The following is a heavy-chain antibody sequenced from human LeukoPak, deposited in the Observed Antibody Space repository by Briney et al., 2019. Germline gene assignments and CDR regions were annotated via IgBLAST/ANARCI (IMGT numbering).Heavy chain of an antibody. J-gene: IGHJ5*02. Sequence: PGGSLRLSCAVSGFTVSSIYMSWVRQAPGKGLEWVSFIYNDGNTYYADSMKGRFSISRDSSRNTLCLQMNSLRVEDTAVYYCAGDTHSSNWYDHWGQGTLVTVSS. CDR2: IYNDGNT. CDR3: AGDTHSSNWYDH. D-gene: IGHD6-13*01. CDR1: GFTVSSIY. V-gene: IGHV3-53*01.